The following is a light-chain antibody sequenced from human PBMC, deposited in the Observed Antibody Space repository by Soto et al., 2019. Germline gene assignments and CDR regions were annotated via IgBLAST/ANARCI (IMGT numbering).Light chain of an antibody. Sequence: LVLTQSPRCLFLSXGERATLSCRASESISRSLAWYQQRPGQAPRLLMYDASNRATGIPQRFSGSGSGTDFTLTISSLEPEDFAVYYCLQRSDWRTFGRGTKVDIK. CDR1: ESISRS. V-gene: IGKV3-11*01. CDR2: DAS. CDR3: LQRSDWRT. J-gene: IGKJ1*01.